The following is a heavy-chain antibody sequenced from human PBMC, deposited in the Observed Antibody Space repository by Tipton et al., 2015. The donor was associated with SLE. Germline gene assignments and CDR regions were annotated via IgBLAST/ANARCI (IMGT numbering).Heavy chain of an antibody. D-gene: IGHD7-27*01. Sequence: SLRLSCVASGFTFSSYSMNWVRQAPGKGLEWVSSISSSSSYIYYADSVKGRFTISRDNAKNSLYLQMNSLRAEDTAVYYCARSTGGKGSDAFDIWGQGTMVTVSS. J-gene: IGHJ3*02. CDR2: ISSSSSYI. CDR1: GFTFSSYS. CDR3: ARSTGGKGSDAFDI. V-gene: IGHV3-21*03.